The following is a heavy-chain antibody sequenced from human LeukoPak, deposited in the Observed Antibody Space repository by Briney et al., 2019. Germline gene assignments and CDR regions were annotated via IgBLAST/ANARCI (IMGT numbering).Heavy chain of an antibody. J-gene: IGHJ4*02. D-gene: IGHD3-9*01. V-gene: IGHV3-48*03. CDR3: ARDSLNGPFVISLDY. Sequence: PGGSLRLSCAASGFSFASYEMNWVRQAPGKGLEWVSHISSDGRAETYLDSVRGRFTMSRDNAKDLLFLQMNGLRAEDTAVYYCARDSLNGPFVISLDYWGQGALVTVSS. CDR1: GFSFASYE. CDR2: ISSDGRAE.